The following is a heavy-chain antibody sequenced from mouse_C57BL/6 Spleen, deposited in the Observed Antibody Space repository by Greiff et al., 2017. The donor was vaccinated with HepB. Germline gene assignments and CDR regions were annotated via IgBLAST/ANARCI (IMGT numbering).Heavy chain of an antibody. V-gene: IGHV14-4*01. CDR1: GFNIKDDY. Sequence: EVQLQQSGAELVRPGASVKLSCTASGFNIKDDYMHWVKQRPEQGLEWIGWIDPENGDTEYASKFQGKATITADTSSNTAYLQLSSLTSEDTAVYYCTTGMVTTHWYFDVWGTGTTVTVSS. D-gene: IGHD2-2*01. CDR2: IDPENGDT. CDR3: TTGMVTTHWYFDV. J-gene: IGHJ1*03.